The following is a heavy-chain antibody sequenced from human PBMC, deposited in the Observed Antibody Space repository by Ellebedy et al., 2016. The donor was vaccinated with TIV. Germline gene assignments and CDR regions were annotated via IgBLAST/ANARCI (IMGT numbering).Heavy chain of an antibody. CDR1: GFRFGDYA. D-gene: IGHD4-17*01. CDR3: TGWRSGDPT. J-gene: IGHJ5*02. V-gene: IGHV3-72*01. Sequence: GESLKISCAASGFRFGDYAMNWVRQAPGKGLEWVGRTRNKPNNYTTEYAASVKGRFTISRDDSKNSLYLQMNSLKIEDTAVYYCTGWRSGDPTWGQGTLVTVSS. CDR2: TRNKPNNYTT.